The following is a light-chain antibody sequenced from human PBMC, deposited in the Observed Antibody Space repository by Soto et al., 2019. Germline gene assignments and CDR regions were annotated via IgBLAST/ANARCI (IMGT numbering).Light chain of an antibody. CDR3: PLT. J-gene: IGKJ4*01. Sequence: EIVLTQSPGTLSLSPGERATLSCRASQPIISNFLAWYQQKPGQAPILLIYGASSRATGFPDRFSGCGSGTDFTLTISRLAPEDFAVGGSPLTFGGGTKVEIK. V-gene: IGKV3-20*01. CDR2: GAS. CDR1: QPIISNF.